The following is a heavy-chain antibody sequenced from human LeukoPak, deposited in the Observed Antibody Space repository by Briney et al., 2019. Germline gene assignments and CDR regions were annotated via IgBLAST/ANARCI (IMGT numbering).Heavy chain of an antibody. CDR3: ARVVADNWFDP. V-gene: IGHV5-51*01. D-gene: IGHD2-15*01. CDR2: IYPGDSDT. J-gene: IGHJ5*02. CDR1: GYXFTSFY. Sequence: GESLKISCTGSGYXFTSFYICWVRQMPGKGLECMGIIYPGDSDTRYSPSFQGQVTISADKSISTAYLQWSSLKASDTAMYYCARVVADNWFDPWGQGTLVTVSS.